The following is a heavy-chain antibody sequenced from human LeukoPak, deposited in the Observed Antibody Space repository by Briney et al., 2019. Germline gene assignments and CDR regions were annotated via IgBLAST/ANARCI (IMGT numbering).Heavy chain of an antibody. CDR2: ISAYNGNT. Sequence: GASVKVSCKASGYTFTGYGMSWVRQAPGQGLEWMGWISAYNGNTNYAQKLQGRVTMTTDTSTSTAYMELRSLRSDDTAVYYCARDRLFGTSGDCYSWGQGTLVTVSS. V-gene: IGHV1-18*01. CDR3: ARDRLFGTSGDCYS. CDR1: GYTFTGYG. D-gene: IGHD2-21*02. J-gene: IGHJ4*02.